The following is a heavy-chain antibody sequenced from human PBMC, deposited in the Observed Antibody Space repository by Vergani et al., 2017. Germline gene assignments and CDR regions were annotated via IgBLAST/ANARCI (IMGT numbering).Heavy chain of an antibody. CDR2: IIPIFGTA. CDR1: GYTFTDYY. CDR3: ARDETYFDTAMAEYYFDY. Sequence: VQLVQSGAEVKKPGATVKISCKVSGYTFTDYYMHWVQQAPGKGLEWMGRIIPIFGTANYAQKFQGRVTITADESTSTAYMELSSLRSEDTAVYYCARDETYFDTAMAEYYFDYWGQGTLVTVSS. J-gene: IGHJ4*02. D-gene: IGHD5-18*01. V-gene: IGHV1-69*13.